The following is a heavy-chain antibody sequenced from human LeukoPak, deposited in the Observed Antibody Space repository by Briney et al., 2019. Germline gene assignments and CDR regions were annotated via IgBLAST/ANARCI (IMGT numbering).Heavy chain of an antibody. D-gene: IGHD3-3*01. CDR2: ISYDGSNK. CDR1: GFTFSSYA. J-gene: IGHJ5*02. V-gene: IGHV3-30-3*01. CDR3: ARDSVRFPNWFDP. Sequence: GRSLRLSCAASGFTFSSYAMHWVRQAPGKGLEWVAVISYDGSNKYYADSVKGRFTISRDNSKNTLYLQMNSLRAEDTAVYYCARDSVRFPNWFDPWGQGTLVTVSS.